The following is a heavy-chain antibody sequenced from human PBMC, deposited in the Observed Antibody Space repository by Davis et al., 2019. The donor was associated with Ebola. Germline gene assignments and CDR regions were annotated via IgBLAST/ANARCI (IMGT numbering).Heavy chain of an antibody. V-gene: IGHV3-23*01. J-gene: IGHJ4*02. CDR2: VGGGGGRT. D-gene: IGHD3-10*01. CDR3: AKEKRFRELIDY. Sequence: GESLKISCVGSGFTFNNFAMAWVRQAPGKGLEWVSTVGGGGGRTDYGESVKGRFTVSRDNSKNTLYLQMNSLRAEDTAVYYCAKEKRFRELIDYWGQGTLVTVST. CDR1: GFTFNNFA.